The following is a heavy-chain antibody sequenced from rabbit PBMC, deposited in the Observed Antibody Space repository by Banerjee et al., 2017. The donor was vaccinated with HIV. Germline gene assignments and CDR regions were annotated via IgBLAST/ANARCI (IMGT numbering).Heavy chain of an antibody. V-gene: IGHV1S40*01. J-gene: IGHJ4*01. CDR3: ARDDYAGSTYWGL. D-gene: IGHD8-1*01. Sequence: QSLEESGGDLVKPGASLTLTCTASRFSFSNYYMCWVRQAPGKGLEWIACIHVASSGGTDYANWAKGRFTISKTSSTTVTLQMTSLTAADTATYFCARDDYAGSTYWGLWDPGTLVTVS. CDR1: RFSFSNYY. CDR2: IHVASSGGT.